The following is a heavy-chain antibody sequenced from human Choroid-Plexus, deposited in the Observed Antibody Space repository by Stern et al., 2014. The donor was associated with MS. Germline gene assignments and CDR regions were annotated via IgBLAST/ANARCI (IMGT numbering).Heavy chain of an antibody. J-gene: IGHJ5*02. V-gene: IGHV3-30*18. CDR2: VSHDGSYK. Sequence: VQLVESGGGVVQPGRPLRLSCVASGFTFGSCAMHWVRQAPGKGLEWMGRVSHDGSYKYYADSVKGRFTISRDNSQNTLYMQMSSLRPEDTAVYYCAKDRQYLTYFFDHWGQGSLVTVSS. CDR1: GFTFGSCA. CDR3: AKDRQYLTYFFDH. D-gene: IGHD2/OR15-2a*01.